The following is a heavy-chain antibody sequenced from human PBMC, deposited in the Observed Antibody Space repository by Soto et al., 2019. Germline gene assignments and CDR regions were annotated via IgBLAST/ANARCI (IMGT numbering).Heavy chain of an antibody. J-gene: IGHJ5*02. CDR2: MNPNSGNT. CDR3: ARAPSSSWYGWFDP. CDR1: GYTFTSYD. V-gene: IGHV1-8*01. Sequence: ASVKVSCKASGYTFTSYDINWVRQATGQGLEWMGWMNPNSGNTGHAQKFQGRVTMTRNTSISTAYMELSSLRSEDTAVYYCARAPSSSWYGWFDPRGQGTLVTVSS. D-gene: IGHD6-13*01.